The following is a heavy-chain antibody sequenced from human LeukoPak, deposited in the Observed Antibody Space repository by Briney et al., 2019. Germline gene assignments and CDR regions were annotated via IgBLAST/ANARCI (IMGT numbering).Heavy chain of an antibody. Sequence: GGSLRLSCAASGFTFSTYSMNWVRQAPGKGLVWVSQINTDGNSTTYADSVKGRFTVSRDNAKNTLYLQMNSLRAEDTAVYYCARELASGDWGQGTLVTVSS. J-gene: IGHJ4*02. D-gene: IGHD6-13*01. CDR1: GFTFSTYS. CDR3: ARELASGD. CDR2: INTDGNST. V-gene: IGHV3-74*01.